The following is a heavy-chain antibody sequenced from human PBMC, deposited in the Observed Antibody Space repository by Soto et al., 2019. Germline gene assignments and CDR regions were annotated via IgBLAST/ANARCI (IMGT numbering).Heavy chain of an antibody. V-gene: IGHV1-3*01. CDR3: ARPRIAVAGTSWFDP. D-gene: IGHD6-19*01. CDR2: INAGNGNT. Sequence: ASVKVSCKASGYTFTSYAMHWVRQAPGQRLEWMGWINAGNGNTKYSQKFQGRVTITRVTSASTAYMELSSLRSEDTAVYYCARPRIAVAGTSWFDPWGQGTLVTFSS. CDR1: GYTFTSYA. J-gene: IGHJ5*02.